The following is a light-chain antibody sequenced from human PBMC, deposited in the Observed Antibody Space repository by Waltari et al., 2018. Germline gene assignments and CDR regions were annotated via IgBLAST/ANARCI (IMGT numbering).Light chain of an antibody. V-gene: IGLV1-47*02. CDR3: AAWDDSVGGV. J-gene: IGLJ3*02. Sequence: QSVLTQPPSASGTPGPSVTISCSGSSSNLGIYFVSWYQQPPGTAPKLLIYSNNQRPSGIPDRFSGSKSGTSASLTISGLRSEDGADYYCAAWDDSVGGVFGGGTKLTVL. CDR2: SNN. CDR1: SSNLGIYF.